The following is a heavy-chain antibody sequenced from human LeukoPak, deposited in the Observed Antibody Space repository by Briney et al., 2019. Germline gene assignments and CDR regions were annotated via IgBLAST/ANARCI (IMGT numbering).Heavy chain of an antibody. CDR2: INHSGST. J-gene: IGHJ6*02. CDR3: ARAHNDIYGMDV. Sequence: SETLSLTCAVYGGSFSGYYWSWIRQPPGKGLEWIGEINHSGSTNYNPSLKSRVTISVDTSKNQFSLKLSSVTAADTAVYYCARAHNDIYGMDVWGQGTTVTVSS. CDR1: GGSFSGYY. D-gene: IGHD3-22*01. V-gene: IGHV4-34*01.